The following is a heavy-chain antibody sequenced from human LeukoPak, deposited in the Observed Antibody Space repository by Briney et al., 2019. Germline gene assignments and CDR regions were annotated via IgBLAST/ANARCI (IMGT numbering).Heavy chain of an antibody. CDR1: GYSFTSYW. J-gene: IGHJ6*03. D-gene: IGHD3-9*01. V-gene: IGHV5-51*01. CDR3: ARHSYDILTGYYTYYYYYYMDV. CDR2: IYPGDSDT. Sequence: GESLKISCKGSGYSFTSYWIGWVRQMPGKGLEWMGIIYPGDSDTRYSPSFQVQVTISADKSISTAYLQWSSLKASDTAMYYCARHSYDILTGYYTYYYYYYMDVWGKGTTVTVSS.